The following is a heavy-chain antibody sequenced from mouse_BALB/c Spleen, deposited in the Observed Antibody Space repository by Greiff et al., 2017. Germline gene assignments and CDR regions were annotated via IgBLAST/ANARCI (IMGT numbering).Heavy chain of an antibody. CDR3: ARESLSTPQYYAMDY. D-gene: IGHD1-1*01. J-gene: IGHJ4*01. V-gene: IGHV7-3*02. Sequence: DVMLVESGGGLVQPGGSLRLSCATSGFTFTAYYMSWVRQPPGKALEWLGFIRNKANGSTTEYSASVKGRFTISRDNSQSILYLQMNTLRAEDSATYYCARESLSTPQYYAMDYRGQGTSVTVSS. CDR2: IRNKANGSTT. CDR1: GFTFTAYY.